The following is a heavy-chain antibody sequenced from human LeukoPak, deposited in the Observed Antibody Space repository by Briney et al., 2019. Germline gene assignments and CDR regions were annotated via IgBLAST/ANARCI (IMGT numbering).Heavy chain of an antibody. CDR3: ARARYESRIWPKSRYDYYYYMDV. J-gene: IGHJ6*03. Sequence: ASVKVSCKASGYTFTSYAMHWVRQAPGQRLEWMGWINGGNGNTKYSQEFQGRVTFTRDTSASTAYMEVSSLRSEDMAVYYCARARYESRIWPKSRYDYYYYMDVWGKGTTVTVSS. V-gene: IGHV1-3*03. D-gene: IGHD3-3*01. CDR2: INGGNGNT. CDR1: GYTFTSYA.